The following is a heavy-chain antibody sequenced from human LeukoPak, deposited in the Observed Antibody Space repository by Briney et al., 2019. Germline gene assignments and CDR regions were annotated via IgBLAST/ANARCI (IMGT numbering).Heavy chain of an antibody. V-gene: IGHV5-51*01. CDR3: VRQDSSGYFYSRFDP. CDR2: IYPGDSDT. J-gene: IGHJ5*01. CDR1: GYSFTSYW. D-gene: IGHD3-22*01. Sequence: GESLKISCKGSGYSFTSYWIGWVRQMPGKGLEWMGIIYPGDSDTRYSPSFQGQVSISADKSISTAYLQWSSLKASDTAIYYCVRQDSSGYFYSRFDPWGQGTLVTVSS.